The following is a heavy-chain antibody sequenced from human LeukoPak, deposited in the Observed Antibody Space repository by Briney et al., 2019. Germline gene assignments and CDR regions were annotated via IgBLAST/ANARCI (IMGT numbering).Heavy chain of an antibody. Sequence: SETLSLTCTVSGGSISSSSYYWGWIRQPPGKGLEWIGYMYYTGSSSYNPSLKSRVTISVDTSKNQFSLKLSSVTTADTAIYYCARGSIPTQNWFDPWGQGTPVTVSS. V-gene: IGHV4-61*05. CDR3: ARGSIPTQNWFDP. CDR1: GGSISSSSYY. J-gene: IGHJ5*02. CDR2: MYYTGSS. D-gene: IGHD2-2*01.